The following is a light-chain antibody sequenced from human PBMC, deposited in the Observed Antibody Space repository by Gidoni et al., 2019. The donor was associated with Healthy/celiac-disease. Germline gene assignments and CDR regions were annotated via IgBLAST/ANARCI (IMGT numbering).Light chain of an antibody. Sequence: EIVLTQSPATLSLSPGERATLSCRASQSVSSYLAWYQQKPGQAPRRLIYDASHRATGIPARCSGSGSGTDFTLTISSLEPEDFAVYYCQQRSNWPPALTFGGGTKVEIK. CDR3: QQRSNWPPALT. J-gene: IGKJ4*01. V-gene: IGKV3-11*01. CDR2: DAS. CDR1: QSVSSY.